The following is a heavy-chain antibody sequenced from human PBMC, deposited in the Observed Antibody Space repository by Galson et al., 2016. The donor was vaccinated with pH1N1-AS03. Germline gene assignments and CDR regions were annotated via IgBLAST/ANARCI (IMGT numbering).Heavy chain of an antibody. CDR2: IRYDGSNT. J-gene: IGHJ3*02. CDR1: GSTFSSYG. V-gene: IGHV3-30*02. CDR3: AKDRVRLQVTESSAFDI. Sequence: SLRLSCAASGSTFSSYGLHWIRQAPGEGLEWVTFIRYDGSNTYYVDSVRGRFTISRDNSKNMLYLQMNSLRAEDSAAYYCAKDRVRLQVTESSAFDIWGQGTMVTVSS. D-gene: IGHD4-23*01.